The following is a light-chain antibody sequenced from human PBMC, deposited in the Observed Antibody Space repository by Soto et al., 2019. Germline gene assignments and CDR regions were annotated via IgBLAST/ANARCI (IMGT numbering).Light chain of an antibody. CDR1: QSFGSGY. V-gene: IGKV3-20*01. CDR2: GAI. Sequence: ETVLTQSPGTLSLSPGERATLSCKASQSFGSGYLAWYQKKPGQPPRLLIYGAIHRATGLPDMFSGSGSGRDFTLTISRLEPEDFAVYYFHCQHYGWSSVYTFGQGTKLEIK. CDR3: QHYGWSSVYT. J-gene: IGKJ2*01.